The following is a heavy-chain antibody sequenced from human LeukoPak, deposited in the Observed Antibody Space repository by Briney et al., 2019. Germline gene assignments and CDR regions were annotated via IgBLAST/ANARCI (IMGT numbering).Heavy chain of an antibody. CDR1: GYSFTSYW. V-gene: IGHV5-51*01. Sequence: GESLKISCKGSGYSFTSYWIGCVRQMPGKGLEWMGIIYPGDSDTRYSPSFQGQVTISADKSISTAYLQWSSLKASDTAMYYCARGRSSSNYYFDYWGQGTLVTVSS. J-gene: IGHJ4*02. D-gene: IGHD6-6*01. CDR3: ARGRSSSNYYFDY. CDR2: IYPGDSDT.